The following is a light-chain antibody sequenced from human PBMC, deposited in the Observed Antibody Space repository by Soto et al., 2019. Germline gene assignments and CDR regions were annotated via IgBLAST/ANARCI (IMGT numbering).Light chain of an antibody. CDR3: SSYTPSGFFF. CDR2: EVS. Sequence: QSALTQPASVSGSPGQSITISCTGSSSDVGGYIYVSWYQQHAGKAPKLLIYEVSNRPSGVSDRFSGSKSGNTASLTISGLQAEHEVNFFASSYTPSGFFFFGGGTKPTFL. V-gene: IGLV2-14*01. J-gene: IGLJ2*01. CDR1: SSDVGGYIY.